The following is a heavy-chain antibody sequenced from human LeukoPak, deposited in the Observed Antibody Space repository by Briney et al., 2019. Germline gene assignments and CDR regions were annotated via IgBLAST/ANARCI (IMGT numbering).Heavy chain of an antibody. V-gene: IGHV4-59*01. D-gene: IGHD3-22*01. Sequence: SSETLSLTCTVSGGSISSYYWSWIRQPPGKGLEWIGYISDTGRTDYNPSFRSRVTISADTSENQFTLTLTSVTAADTAVYYCAKSDYYDSSGYNYYYYGMDVWGQGTTVTVSS. CDR3: AKSDYYDSSGYNYYYYGMDV. CDR2: ISDTGRT. J-gene: IGHJ6*02. CDR1: GGSISSYY.